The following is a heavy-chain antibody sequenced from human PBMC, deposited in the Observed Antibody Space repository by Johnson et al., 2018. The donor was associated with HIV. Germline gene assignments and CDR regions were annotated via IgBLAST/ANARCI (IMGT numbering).Heavy chain of an antibody. CDR3: ARSGPNWAFDF. V-gene: IGHV3-30*14. CDR1: GFTFSSYA. Sequence: QVQLVESGGGVVQPGGSLRLSCAASGFTFSSYAMHWVRQAPGKGLEWVAVISYDGSNKYYADSVKGRFTISRDNSKNTLYLQMNSLRAEDTAVYYCARSGPNWAFDFWGQGTMVTVSS. J-gene: IGHJ3*01. CDR2: ISYDGSNK. D-gene: IGHD1-1*01.